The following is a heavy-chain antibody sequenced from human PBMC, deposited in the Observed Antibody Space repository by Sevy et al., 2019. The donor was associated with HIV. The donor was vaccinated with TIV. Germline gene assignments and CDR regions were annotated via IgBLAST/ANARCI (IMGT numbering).Heavy chain of an antibody. CDR2: INHSGST. Sequence: SETLSLTCAVYGGSFSGYYWSWIRQPPGNGLEWIGEINHSGSTNYNPSLKSRVTISVDTSKNQFSLKLNSVTAADTAVYYCARYRVAGNFDYWGQGTLVTVSS. D-gene: IGHD6-19*01. J-gene: IGHJ4*02. V-gene: IGHV4-34*01. CDR3: ARYRVAGNFDY. CDR1: GGSFSGYY.